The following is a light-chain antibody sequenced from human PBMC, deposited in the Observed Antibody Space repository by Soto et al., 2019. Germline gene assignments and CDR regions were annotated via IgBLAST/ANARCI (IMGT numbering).Light chain of an antibody. J-gene: IGKJ2*01. CDR1: QSVSSK. V-gene: IGKV3-15*01. CDR3: LQYNNWPVT. Sequence: EIVMTQSPATLSVSPGEGATLSCKASQSVSSKLAWYQQKPGQAPRVLIYGASTRATGIPARFSGSGSGTEFPLASSRRQSEDFAFCYCLQYNNWPVTFGRRTKLEIK. CDR2: GAS.